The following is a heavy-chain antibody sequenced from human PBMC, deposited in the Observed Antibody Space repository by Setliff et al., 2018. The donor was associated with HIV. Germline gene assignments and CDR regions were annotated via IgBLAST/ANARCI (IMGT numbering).Heavy chain of an antibody. J-gene: IGHJ5*01. CDR3: ARDPRTDSSYAWFDS. CDR1: GFMFNRNY. Sequence: PGGSLRLSCTASGFMFNRNYMSWVRQVPGKGLEWVANINQDGSEKKYVDSMKGRLTISRDNAKNSLYLQMTSLRAEDTALYFCARDPRTDSSYAWFDSWGQGTLVTVSS. CDR2: INQDGSEK. D-gene: IGHD6-6*01. V-gene: IGHV3-7*03.